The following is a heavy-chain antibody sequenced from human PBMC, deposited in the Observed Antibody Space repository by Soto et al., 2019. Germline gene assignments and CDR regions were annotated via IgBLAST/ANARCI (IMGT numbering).Heavy chain of an antibody. J-gene: IGHJ4*02. Sequence: QVQLQESGPGLVKPSETLSLTCTVSGGSVSSGRYYWSWIRQPPGKGLEWIGNIYYSGSTKYNPSLKSRVTISVDTSKNQFSLNLSSMTAADTAVYYCARSGSGSGWLGGQGTLVTVSS. CDR1: GGSVSSGRYY. CDR2: IYYSGST. D-gene: IGHD6-19*01. V-gene: IGHV4-61*01. CDR3: ARSGSGSGWL.